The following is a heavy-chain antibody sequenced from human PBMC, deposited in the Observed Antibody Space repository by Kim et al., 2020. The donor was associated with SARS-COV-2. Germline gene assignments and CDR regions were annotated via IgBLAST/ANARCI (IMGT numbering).Heavy chain of an antibody. CDR3: AKGISHYDILTGQDY. J-gene: IGHJ4*02. D-gene: IGHD3-9*01. CDR2: ISWDGGST. V-gene: IGHV3-43*01. CDR1: GFTFDDYT. Sequence: GGSLRLSCAASGFTFDDYTMHWVRQAPGKGLEWVSLISWDGGSTYYADSVKGQFTISRDNSKNSLYLQIISLRTEDTALYYCAKGISHYDILTGQDYWGQGTLDTFSS.